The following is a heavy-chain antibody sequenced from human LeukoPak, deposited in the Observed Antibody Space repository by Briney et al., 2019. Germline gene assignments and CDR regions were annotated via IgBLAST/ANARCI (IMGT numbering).Heavy chain of an antibody. CDR3: ARYRRIAARYWFDP. Sequence: PSETLSLTCTVSGVSLSNYCWSWLRQPPGKGLEWIGYIYYSGSTNYNPSLKSRVTISVDTSKNQFSLKLSSVTAADTAVYYCARYRRIAARYWFDPWGQGTLVTVSS. D-gene: IGHD6-6*01. V-gene: IGHV4-59*01. CDR1: GVSLSNYC. CDR2: IYYSGST. J-gene: IGHJ5*02.